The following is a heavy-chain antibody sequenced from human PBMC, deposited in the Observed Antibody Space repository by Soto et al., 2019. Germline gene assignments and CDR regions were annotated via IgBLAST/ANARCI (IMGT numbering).Heavy chain of an antibody. CDR1: GISLSTSGEG. D-gene: IGHD6-6*01. CDR3: ARGLASLPVFAFDI. J-gene: IGHJ3*02. V-gene: IGHV2-5*01. CDR2: IYWNDAK. Sequence: QITLKGSGPTLVKPTQTLTLTCSLSGISLSTSGEGVGWIRQPPGKALEWLELIYWNDAKHYSPSLKSRITITKETSKNQAVLTMTNMDPVDTATYFCARGLASLPVFAFDIWGQGAMVIVSS.